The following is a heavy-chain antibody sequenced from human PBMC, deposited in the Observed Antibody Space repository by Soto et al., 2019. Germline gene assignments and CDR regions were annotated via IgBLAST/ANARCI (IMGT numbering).Heavy chain of an antibody. J-gene: IGHJ4*02. CDR1: GYTFTSYY. V-gene: IGHV1-46*01. Sequence: ASVKVSCKASGYTFTSYYMHCVRQAPGQGLEWMGIINPSGGSTSYAQKFQGRVTMTRDTSTSTVYMELSSLRSEDTAVYYCARFGSEGIAAAGTIEYWGQGTLVTVSS. CDR2: INPSGGST. D-gene: IGHD6-13*01. CDR3: ARFGSEGIAAAGTIEY.